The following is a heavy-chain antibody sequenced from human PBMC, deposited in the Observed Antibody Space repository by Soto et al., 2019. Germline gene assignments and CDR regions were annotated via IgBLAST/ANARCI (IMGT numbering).Heavy chain of an antibody. CDR2: FDPEDGET. CDR3: AREPPEYCSSTSCYSPLDV. V-gene: IGHV1-24*01. Sequence: ASVKVSCKVSGYTLTDLSMHWVRQAPGKGLEWMGGFDPEDGETIYAQKFQGRVTMTEDTSTDTAFMELSSLRSEDTAVYYCAREPPEYCSSTSCYSPLDVWGQGTTVTVSS. CDR1: GYTLTDLS. D-gene: IGHD2-2*01. J-gene: IGHJ6*02.